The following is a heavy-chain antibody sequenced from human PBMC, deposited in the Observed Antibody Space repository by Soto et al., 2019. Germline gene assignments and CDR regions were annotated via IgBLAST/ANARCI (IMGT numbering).Heavy chain of an antibody. CDR2: ISAYNGNT. Sequence: ASVKVSCKASGYTFTSYGISWVRQAPGQGLEWMGWISAYNGNTNYAQKLQGRVTMTTDTSTSTAYMELRSLRSDDTAVYYCARVTMVRETSGQLDPWGQGTLVTVSS. CDR3: ARVTMVRETSGQLDP. CDR1: GYTFTSYG. D-gene: IGHD3-10*01. V-gene: IGHV1-18*01. J-gene: IGHJ5*02.